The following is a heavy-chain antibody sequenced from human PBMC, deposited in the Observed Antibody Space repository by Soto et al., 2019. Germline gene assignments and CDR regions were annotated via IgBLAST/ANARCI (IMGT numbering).Heavy chain of an antibody. CDR2: IYYSGTTT. Sequence: PSETLSLTCTVSGGSINPYYWSWIRQPPGKGLEWIGYIYYSGTTTSYNPSLKSRVTISIDTSNKQFSLKLSSVTAGATAVYYCARGTSAPDFWGQGILVTVSS. CDR1: GGSINPYY. CDR3: ARGTSAPDF. V-gene: IGHV4-59*01. J-gene: IGHJ4*02.